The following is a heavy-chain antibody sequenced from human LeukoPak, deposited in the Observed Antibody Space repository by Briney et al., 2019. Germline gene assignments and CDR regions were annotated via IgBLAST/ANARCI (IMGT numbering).Heavy chain of an antibody. D-gene: IGHD5-18*01. Sequence: SETLSLTCTVSGGSISSYYWNWVRQPAGKGLEWIGRIYTSGSTSYNSSLKSRVTMSVDTSKNQFSLKLSSVTVADTAVYYCARDVGGYNYGYSLDYWGQGTLVSVSP. CDR2: IYTSGST. V-gene: IGHV4-4*07. CDR3: ARDVGGYNYGYSLDY. CDR1: GGSISSYY. J-gene: IGHJ4*02.